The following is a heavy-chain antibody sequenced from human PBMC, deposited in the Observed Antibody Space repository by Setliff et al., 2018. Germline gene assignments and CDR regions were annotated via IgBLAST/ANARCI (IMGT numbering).Heavy chain of an antibody. CDR2: IYTNGGT. D-gene: IGHD1-1*01. V-gene: IGHV4-4*02. Sequence: SETLSLTCAVSGDSISSSNWWNWVRQPPGKGLEWIGNIYTNGGTDYSPSLRSRVTISLGTSKNQFSLQLTSVTAADTAIYYCARSDDNFQYPDYWGQGTLVTVSS. J-gene: IGHJ4*01. CDR3: ARSDDNFQYPDY. CDR1: GDSISSSNW.